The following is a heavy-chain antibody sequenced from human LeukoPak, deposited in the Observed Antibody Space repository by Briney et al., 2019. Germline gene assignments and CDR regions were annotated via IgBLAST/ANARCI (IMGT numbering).Heavy chain of an antibody. J-gene: IGHJ6*03. CDR1: GGTFSSYA. V-gene: IGHV1-69*13. Sequence: SVKVSCKATGGTFSSYAISWVRQAPGQGLEWMGGIIPIFGTANYAQKFQGRVTITADESTSTAYMELSSLRSEDTAVYYCARNVPIFGVVTHLYYYYYMDVWGKGTTVTVSS. D-gene: IGHD3-3*01. CDR2: IIPIFGTA. CDR3: ARNVPIFGVVTHLYYYYYMDV.